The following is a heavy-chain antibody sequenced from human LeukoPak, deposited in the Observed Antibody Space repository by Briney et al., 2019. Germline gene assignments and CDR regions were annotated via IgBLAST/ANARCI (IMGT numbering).Heavy chain of an antibody. J-gene: IGHJ3*02. CDR1: GGSISNYY. CDR3: ARLNDYGGNSGAFDI. D-gene: IGHD4-23*01. Sequence: SETLSLTCTVSGGSISNYYWSWIRQPPGKGLEWIGYIYYSGSTNYYPSLKSRVTISVDTSKNQCSLKLRSVTAADTAVYYCARLNDYGGNSGAFDIWGQGTMVTVSS. CDR2: IYYSGST. V-gene: IGHV4-59*01.